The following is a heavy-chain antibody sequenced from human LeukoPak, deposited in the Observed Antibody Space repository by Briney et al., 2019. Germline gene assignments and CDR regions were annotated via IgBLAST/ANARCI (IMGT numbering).Heavy chain of an antibody. Sequence: SETLSLTCAVSGYSISSGYYWSWIRQPPGKGLEWIGEINHSGSTNYNPSLKSRVTISVDTSKNQFSLKLSSVTAADTAVYYCARGGSIFGVVIRRNWFDPWGQGTLVTVSS. CDR3: ARGGSIFGVVIRRNWFDP. V-gene: IGHV4-34*01. J-gene: IGHJ5*02. CDR1: GYSISSGYY. D-gene: IGHD3-3*01. CDR2: INHSGST.